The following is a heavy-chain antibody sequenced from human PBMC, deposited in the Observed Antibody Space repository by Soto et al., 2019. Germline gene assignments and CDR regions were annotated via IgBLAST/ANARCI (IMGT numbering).Heavy chain of an antibody. CDR2: IRSKANSYAT. V-gene: IGHV3-73*01. CDR3: TIPQGYGNADYYYYYGMDV. Sequence: EVQLVESGGGLVQPGGSLKLSCAASGFTFSGSAMHWVRQASGKGLEWVGRIRSKANSYATAYAASVKGRFTISRDDSKNTAYLPMNSLKTEDTAVYYCTIPQGYGNADYYYYYGMDVWGQGTTVTVSS. J-gene: IGHJ6*02. D-gene: IGHD3-10*01. CDR1: GFTFSGSA.